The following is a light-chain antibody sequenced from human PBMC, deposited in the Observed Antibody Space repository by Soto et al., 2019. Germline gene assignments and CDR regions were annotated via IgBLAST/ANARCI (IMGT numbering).Light chain of an antibody. V-gene: IGLV2-8*01. CDR1: SSDVGGYNY. CDR2: EVS. Sequence: QSALTQPPTASGSPGQSVTISCTGTSSDVGGYNYVSWYQQHPGKAPKLMIYEVSKRPSGVPDRFSGSKSGNTASLTVSGLQAEDEADYYCTSYAGSNNFFYAFGTGPKVTVL. J-gene: IGLJ1*01. CDR3: TSYAGSNNFFYA.